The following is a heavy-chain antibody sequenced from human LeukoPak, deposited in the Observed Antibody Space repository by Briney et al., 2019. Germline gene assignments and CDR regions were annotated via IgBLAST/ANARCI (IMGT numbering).Heavy chain of an antibody. CDR1: GFTFDDYA. J-gene: IGHJ4*02. CDR3: AKGVRFLEWLFDY. V-gene: IGHV3-9*01. Sequence: GRSLRLSCAASGFTFDDYAMPWVRQAPGKGLEWVSGISWNSGSIGYADSVKGRFTISRDNAKNSLYLQMNSLRAEDTALYYCAKGVRFLEWLFDYWGQGTLVTVSS. D-gene: IGHD3-3*01. CDR2: ISWNSGSI.